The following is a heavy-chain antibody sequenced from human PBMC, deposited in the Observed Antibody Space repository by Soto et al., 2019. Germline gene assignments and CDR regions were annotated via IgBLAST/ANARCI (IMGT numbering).Heavy chain of an antibody. J-gene: IGHJ4*02. V-gene: IGHV1-18*01. CDR1: RGTFSSYA. Sequence: ASVKVSCKASRGTFSSYAIRWVRQAPGQGLEWMGWFSAYNGYADYAQKLQGRVTMTTDTSTSTAYMELRSLTSDDTALYYCARVGAYCTGDSCLDFWGQGTLVTVSS. CDR2: FSAYNGYA. D-gene: IGHD2-15*01. CDR3: ARVGAYCTGDSCLDF.